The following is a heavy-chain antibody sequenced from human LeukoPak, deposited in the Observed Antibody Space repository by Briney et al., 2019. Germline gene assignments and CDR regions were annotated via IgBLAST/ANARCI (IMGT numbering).Heavy chain of an antibody. CDR2: ISYDGSNK. J-gene: IGHJ3*02. D-gene: IGHD3-22*01. CDR3: AKGGPHHYFYYSSGYYNAFDN. V-gene: IGHV3-30*18. CDR1: GFTFSSYG. Sequence: GGSLRLSCAASGFTFSSYGMHWVRQAPGKGLEWVAVISYDGSNKYYADSVKGRFTISRDNSKNTLYLQMNSLRAEDTAVYYCAKGGPHHYFYYSSGYYNAFDNWGQGTMVTVSS.